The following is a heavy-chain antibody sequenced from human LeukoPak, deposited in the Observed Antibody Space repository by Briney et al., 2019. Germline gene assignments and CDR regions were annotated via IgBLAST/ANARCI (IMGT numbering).Heavy chain of an antibody. Sequence: GGSLRLSCAASGFTFSSCGFNWVRQAPGKGLEWVSSIGPTGTDRYYADSVRGRFTISRGNAKNSMYLQMDSLRDEDTAVYYCATETIGRHYDYWGQGTLLTVSS. CDR3: ATETIGRHYDY. CDR1: GFTFSSCG. J-gene: IGHJ4*02. V-gene: IGHV3-21*01. CDR2: IGPTGTDR. D-gene: IGHD1-14*01.